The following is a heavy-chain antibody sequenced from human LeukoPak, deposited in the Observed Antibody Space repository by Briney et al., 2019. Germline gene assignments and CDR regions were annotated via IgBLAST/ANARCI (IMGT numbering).Heavy chain of an antibody. V-gene: IGHV3-30*04. CDR3: ASQTFLWFGDSNYYMDV. Sequence: PGGSLRLSCAASGFTFSSYTMHWVRQAPGKGLEWVALISYDGSNKYYADSVKGRFTISRDNAKNSLYLQMNSLRAEDTAVYYCASQTFLWFGDSNYYMDVWGKGTTVTISS. CDR2: ISYDGSNK. D-gene: IGHD3-10*01. J-gene: IGHJ6*03. CDR1: GFTFSSYT.